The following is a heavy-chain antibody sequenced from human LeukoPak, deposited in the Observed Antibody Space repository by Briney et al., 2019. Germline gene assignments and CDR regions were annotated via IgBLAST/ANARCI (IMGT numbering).Heavy chain of an antibody. CDR3: AKQEKYCSSTSCYNYYYYGMDV. V-gene: IGHV3-23*01. J-gene: IGHJ6*02. Sequence: PGGSLRLSCAASGFTFSSYAMSWVRQAPGKGLEWVSAISGSGGSTYYADSVKGWFTISRDNSKNTLYLQMNSLRAEDTAVYYCAKQEKYCSSTSCYNYYYYGMDVWGQGTTVTVSS. CDR1: GFTFSSYA. CDR2: ISGSGGST. D-gene: IGHD2-2*02.